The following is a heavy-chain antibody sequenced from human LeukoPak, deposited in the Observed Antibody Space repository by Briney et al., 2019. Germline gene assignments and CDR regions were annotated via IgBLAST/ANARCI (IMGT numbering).Heavy chain of an antibody. D-gene: IGHD2-8*01. CDR2: IKSKTDGGTT. J-gene: IGHJ4*02. Sequence: GGSLRLSCAASGFTFSNAWMSWVRQAPGKGLEWVGRIKSKTDGGTTDYAAPVKGRFTISRDDSKNTLYLQMNSLKTEDTAVYYCTTGYCTNGVCYSFDYWGQGTLVTVFS. CDR3: TTGYCTNGVCYSFDY. V-gene: IGHV3-15*01. CDR1: GFTFSNAW.